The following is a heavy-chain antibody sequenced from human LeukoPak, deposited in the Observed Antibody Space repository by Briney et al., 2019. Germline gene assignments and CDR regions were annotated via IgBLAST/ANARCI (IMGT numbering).Heavy chain of an antibody. D-gene: IGHD6-19*01. V-gene: IGHV1-69*13. Sequence: ASVKVSCKASGGTFSSYAISWVRQAPGQGLEWMGGIIPIFGTANYAQKFQGRVTITADESTSTAYMELSSLRSEDTAEYYCARAGVAVASGGWFDPWGQGTLVTVSS. J-gene: IGHJ5*02. CDR3: ARAGVAVASGGWFDP. CDR1: GGTFSSYA. CDR2: IIPIFGTA.